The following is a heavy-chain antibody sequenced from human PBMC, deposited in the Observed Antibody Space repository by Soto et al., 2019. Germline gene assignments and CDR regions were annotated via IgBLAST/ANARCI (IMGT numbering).Heavy chain of an antibody. Sequence: QVQLVESGGGVVQPGRSLRLSCAASGFTFSSYGMHWVRQAPGKGLEWVAVIWYDGSNKYYADSVKGRFTNSRNNSKNTLYLQMNSLRAEDTAVYYCARDSHCTNGVCNPYWYFDLWGRGTLVTVSS. CDR1: GFTFSSYG. V-gene: IGHV3-33*01. CDR2: IWYDGSNK. J-gene: IGHJ2*01. CDR3: ARDSHCTNGVCNPYWYFDL. D-gene: IGHD2-8*01.